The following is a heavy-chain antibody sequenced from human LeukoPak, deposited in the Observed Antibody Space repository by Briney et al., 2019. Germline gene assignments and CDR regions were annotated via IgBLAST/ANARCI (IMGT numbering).Heavy chain of an antibody. V-gene: IGHV4-59*11. Sequence: EPSETLSLTCTVSGGSISSHYWSWIRQPPGKGLEWIGYIYYSGSTNYSPSLKSRVTISVDTSKNQFSLKLSSVTAADTAVYYCARGGEQLVQSWFDPWGQGTLVTVSS. CDR3: ARGGEQLVQSWFDP. J-gene: IGHJ5*02. CDR1: GGSISSHY. CDR2: IYYSGST. D-gene: IGHD6-6*01.